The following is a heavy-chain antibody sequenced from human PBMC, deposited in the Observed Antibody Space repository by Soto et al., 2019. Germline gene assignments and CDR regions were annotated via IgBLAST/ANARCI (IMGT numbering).Heavy chain of an antibody. CDR2: IFPSDSDT. CDR3: ARKDKSGYFNWFDP. V-gene: IGHV5-51*01. J-gene: IGHJ5*02. CDR1: GYKFTSPW. D-gene: IGHD3-22*01. Sequence: GESLKISCRTSGYKFTSPWIAWVRQMPGKGLEWMGIIFPSDSDTRYSPSFQGQVTISADRSTSTVFLQWASLKASDTAVYFCARKDKSGYFNWFDPWGQGTLVTVSS.